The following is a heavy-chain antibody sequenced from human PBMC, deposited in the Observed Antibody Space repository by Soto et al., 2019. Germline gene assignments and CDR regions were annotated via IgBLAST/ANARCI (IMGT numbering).Heavy chain of an antibody. Sequence: SETLSLTCAVSGGSISSGGYSWSWIRQPPGKGLEWIGYIYHSGSTYYNPSLKSRVTISVDRSKNQFSLKLSSVTAADTAVYYCARGLLVVPAAMAYWGQGTLVTVSS. CDR1: GGSISSGGYS. J-gene: IGHJ4*02. CDR2: IYHSGST. CDR3: ARGLLVVPAAMAY. D-gene: IGHD2-2*01. V-gene: IGHV4-30-2*01.